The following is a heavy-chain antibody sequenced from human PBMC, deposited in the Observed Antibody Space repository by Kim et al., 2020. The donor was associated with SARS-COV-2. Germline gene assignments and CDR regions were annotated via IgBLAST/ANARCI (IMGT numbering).Heavy chain of an antibody. Sequence: NVQGRVTLTRDTSTSTVYMELSSLRSEDTAVYYCAREDERDGYNYPNFDYWGQGTLVTVSS. J-gene: IGHJ4*02. CDR3: AREDERDGYNYPNFDY. V-gene: IGHV1-46*01. D-gene: IGHD5-12*01.